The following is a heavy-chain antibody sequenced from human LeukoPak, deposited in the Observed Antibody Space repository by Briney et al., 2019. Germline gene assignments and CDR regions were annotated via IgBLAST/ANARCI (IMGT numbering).Heavy chain of an antibody. D-gene: IGHD3-3*01. CDR2: IIPIFGTA. J-gene: IGHJ6*03. CDR3: AKKGVAPDYYYYYMDV. V-gene: IGHV1-69*13. Sequence: SVKVSCKASGGTFSSYAISWVRQAPGQGLEWMGGIIPIFGTANYAQKFQGRVTITADESTSTAYMELSGLRSEDTAVYYCAKKGVAPDYYYYYMDVWGKGTTVTVSS. CDR1: GGTFSSYA.